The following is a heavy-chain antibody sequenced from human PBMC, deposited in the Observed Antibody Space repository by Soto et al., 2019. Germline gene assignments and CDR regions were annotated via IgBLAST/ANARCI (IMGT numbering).Heavy chain of an antibody. J-gene: IGHJ4*02. CDR2: INHSGST. CDR3: ARGPGSGHQFLV. CDR1: GGSFSGYY. V-gene: IGHV4-34*01. Sequence: QVQLQQWGAGLLKPSETLSLTCAVYGGSFSGYYWSWIRQPPGKGLEWIGEINHSGSTNYNPSLKSRVTISVDTSKNQFSLKLSSVTAADTAVYYCARGPGSGHQFLVWGQGTLVTVSS. D-gene: IGHD6-19*01.